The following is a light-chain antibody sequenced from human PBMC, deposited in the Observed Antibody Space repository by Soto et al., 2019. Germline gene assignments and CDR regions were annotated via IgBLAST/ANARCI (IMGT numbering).Light chain of an antibody. J-gene: IGKJ5*01. CDR2: GTS. Sequence: EIVLTQSPDTLSVSPGERATVSCRASQSVDTYLAWYQLKPGQAPRLLIFGTSSRVTDTPDRFSGTGSGTDFTLTISRVEPEDFAVYYCQQYATSPTTCGQGARLDNK. CDR1: QSVDTY. CDR3: QQYATSPTT. V-gene: IGKV3-20*01.